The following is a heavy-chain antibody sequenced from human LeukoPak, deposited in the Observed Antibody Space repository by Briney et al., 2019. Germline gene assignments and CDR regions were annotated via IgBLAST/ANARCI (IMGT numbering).Heavy chain of an antibody. Sequence: TSESLSLTCTVSTGAISGYYWSWIRQPPGKGLEWIGYIYYSGSTNYNPSLQSRVTISVDTSNNQFSLRLRSVTAADTAVYYCVRQRGRRAWFDPWGQGTLVTASS. CDR3: VRQRGRRAWFDP. V-gene: IGHV4-59*08. J-gene: IGHJ5*02. CDR1: TGAISGYY. CDR2: IYYSGST. D-gene: IGHD3-10*01.